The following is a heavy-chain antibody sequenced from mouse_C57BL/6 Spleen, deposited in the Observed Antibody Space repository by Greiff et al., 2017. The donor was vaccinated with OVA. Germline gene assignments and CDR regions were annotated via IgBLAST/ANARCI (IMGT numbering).Heavy chain of an antibody. V-gene: IGHV1-64*01. CDR2: IHPNSGST. Sequence: QVQLQQSGAELVKPGASVKLSCQASGYTFTSYWMHWVKQRPGQGLEWIGMIHPNSGSTNYNEKFKSKATLTVDKSSSTAYMQLSSLTSEDSAVYYCATYGNYYYFDYWGQGTTLTVSS. CDR1: GYTFTSYW. CDR3: ATYGNYYYFDY. D-gene: IGHD2-1*01. J-gene: IGHJ2*01.